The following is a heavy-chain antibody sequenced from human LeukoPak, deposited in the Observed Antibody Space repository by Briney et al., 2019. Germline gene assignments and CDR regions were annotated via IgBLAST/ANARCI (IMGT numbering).Heavy chain of an antibody. V-gene: IGHV1-2*02. CDR2: INPNSGGT. CDR3: ARNDILTANDY. CDR1: GYTFTGYY. J-gene: IGHJ4*02. D-gene: IGHD3-9*01. Sequence: ASVKVSCKASGYTFTGYYMHWVRRAPGQGLEWVGWINPNSGGTNYAQKFQGRVTMTRDTSISTAYMELSRLRSDDTAVYYCARNDILTANDYWGQGTLVTVSS.